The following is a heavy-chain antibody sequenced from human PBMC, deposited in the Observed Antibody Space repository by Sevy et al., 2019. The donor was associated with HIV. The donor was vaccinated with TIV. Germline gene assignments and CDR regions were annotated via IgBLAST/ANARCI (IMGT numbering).Heavy chain of an antibody. CDR2: ISYDGSNK. Sequence: GGSLRLSCAASGFTFSSYGMHWVRQAPGKGLEWVAVISYDGSNKYYADSVKGRFTISRDNSKNTLYLQMNSLRAEDTAVYYCATDRRYCSGGSCYDYYYGMDVWGQGTTVTVSS. V-gene: IGHV3-30*03. CDR1: GFTFSSYG. CDR3: ATDRRYCSGGSCYDYYYGMDV. J-gene: IGHJ6*02. D-gene: IGHD2-15*01.